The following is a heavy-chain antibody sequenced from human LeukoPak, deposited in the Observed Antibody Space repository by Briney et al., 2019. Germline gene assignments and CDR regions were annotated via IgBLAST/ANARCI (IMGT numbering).Heavy chain of an antibody. Sequence: SETLSLTCAVYGGSFSGYYWSWIRQPPGKGLEWIGEINHSGSTNYNPSLKSRVTISVDTSKNQFSLKLSSVTAADTAVFYCARGQVVVVVAATMAWFDPWGQGTLVTVSS. V-gene: IGHV4-34*01. J-gene: IGHJ5*02. CDR3: ARGQVVVVVAATMAWFDP. D-gene: IGHD2-15*01. CDR1: GGSFSGYY. CDR2: INHSGST.